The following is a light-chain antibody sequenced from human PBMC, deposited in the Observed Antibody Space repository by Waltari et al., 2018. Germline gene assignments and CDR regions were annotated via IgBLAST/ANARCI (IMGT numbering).Light chain of an antibody. CDR2: VNSDGSH. V-gene: IGLV4-69*01. CDR1: SGHTSNI. J-gene: IGLJ3*02. CDR3: QTGGHGTWV. Sequence: QLVLTQSPSASASLGASVRLTCTLASGHTSNILAWHQQQPEKGPRYLMKVNSDGSHRKGDGIPDRFSGSGSGAERYLTISNVQSEDEADYYCQTGGHGTWVFGGGTKLTVL.